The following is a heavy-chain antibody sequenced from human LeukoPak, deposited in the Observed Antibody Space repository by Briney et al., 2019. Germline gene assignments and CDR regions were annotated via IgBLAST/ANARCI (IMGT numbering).Heavy chain of an antibody. Sequence: PGESLKISCKGSGYSFTSYWIGWVRQMPGRGLEWMGIIYPGDSDTRYSPSFQGQVTISADKSISTAYLQWSSLKASDTAMYYCASTYYYGSGSWTFDPWGQGTLVTVSS. CDR2: IYPGDSDT. CDR1: GYSFTSYW. D-gene: IGHD3-10*01. J-gene: IGHJ5*02. V-gene: IGHV5-51*01. CDR3: ASTYYYGSGSWTFDP.